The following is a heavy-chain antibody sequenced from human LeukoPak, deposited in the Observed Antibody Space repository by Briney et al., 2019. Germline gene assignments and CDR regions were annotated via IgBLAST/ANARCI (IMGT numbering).Heavy chain of an antibody. Sequence: GGSLRLSCAASGFTFSSYSMNWVRQAPGKGLEWVSYISSSGSTIYYADSVKGRFTISRDNAKNSLYLQMNSLRAEDTAVYYCARVLVVVAATGGFDYWGQGTLVTVSS. CDR1: GFTFSSYS. J-gene: IGHJ4*02. CDR2: ISSSGSTI. V-gene: IGHV3-48*04. CDR3: ARVLVVVAATGGFDY. D-gene: IGHD2-15*01.